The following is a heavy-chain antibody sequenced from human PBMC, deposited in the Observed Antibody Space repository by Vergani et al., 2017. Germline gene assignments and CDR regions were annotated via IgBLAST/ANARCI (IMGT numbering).Heavy chain of an antibody. Sequence: QVQLVESGGGVVQPGGSLRLSCVASGFTLNTYAIHWFRQAPGKGLEWTAVISYNGNNKYYAASVKGRFTISRDNSKNPLYLQMNSLRPEDTAVYYCARDHKASRLDGYFNLWGRGTLVTVS. CDR3: ARDHKASRLDGYFNL. CDR2: ISYNGNNK. J-gene: IGHJ2*01. V-gene: IGHV3-30-3*01. CDR1: GFTLNTYA. D-gene: IGHD6-6*01.